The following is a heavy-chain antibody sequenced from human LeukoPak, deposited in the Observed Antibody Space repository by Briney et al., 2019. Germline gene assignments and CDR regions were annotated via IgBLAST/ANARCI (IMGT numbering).Heavy chain of an antibody. Sequence: GGSLRLSCAASGFTFRDYYMSWIRQAPGKGLEWVSYISGSEAVISYADSVKGRFTISRDNSKNTLYLQMNSLRAEDTAVYYCARDPNIVVVPAARAEFDYWGQGTLVTVSS. CDR3: ARDPNIVVVPAARAEFDY. V-gene: IGHV3-11*04. D-gene: IGHD2-2*01. CDR1: GFTFRDYY. J-gene: IGHJ4*02. CDR2: ISGSEAVI.